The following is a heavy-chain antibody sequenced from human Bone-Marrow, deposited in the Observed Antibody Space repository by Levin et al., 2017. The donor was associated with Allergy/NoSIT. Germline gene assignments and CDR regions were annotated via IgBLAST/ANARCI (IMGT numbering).Heavy chain of an antibody. CDR3: AHHKFWFGEFPFDF. J-gene: IGHJ4*02. CDR1: GFSLSSNGVG. Sequence: SGPTLVKPTQTLTLTCTFSGFSLSSNGVGVGWIRQAPGKALEWLALIYWDDDKRYSPSLKRMLNITKDTSKNQVVLTMTNMAPVDTGTYYCAHHKFWFGEFPFDFWGRGSLVTVSS. D-gene: IGHD3-10*01. V-gene: IGHV2-5*02. CDR2: IYWDDDK.